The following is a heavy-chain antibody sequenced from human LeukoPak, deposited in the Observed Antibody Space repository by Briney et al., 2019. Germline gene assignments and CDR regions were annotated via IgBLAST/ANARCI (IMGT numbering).Heavy chain of an antibody. CDR2: MNPNSGNT. V-gene: IGHV1-8*03. D-gene: IGHD2-2*01. Sequence: ASVKVSCKASGYTFTSYDINWVRQATGQGLEWMGWMNPNSGNTGYAQKFQGRVTITRNTSISTAYMELSSLRSEDTAVYYCARELTGVVVPAAILYYWGQGTLVTVSS. CDR3: ARELTGVVVPAAILYY. CDR1: GYTFTSYD. J-gene: IGHJ4*02.